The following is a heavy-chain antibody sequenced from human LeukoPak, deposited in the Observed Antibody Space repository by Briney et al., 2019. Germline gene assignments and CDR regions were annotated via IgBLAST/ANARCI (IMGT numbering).Heavy chain of an antibody. Sequence: XXWXRXXXXXXXXXXXXXYYSRSTNYNPSLKSRVTISVDTSKNQFSLKLSSVTAADTAVYYCARVGRLIAVAGTWYFDLWGRGTLVTVSS. CDR2: XYYSRST. CDR3: ARVGRLIAVAGTWYFDL. J-gene: IGHJ2*01. D-gene: IGHD6-19*01. V-gene: IGHV4-59*01.